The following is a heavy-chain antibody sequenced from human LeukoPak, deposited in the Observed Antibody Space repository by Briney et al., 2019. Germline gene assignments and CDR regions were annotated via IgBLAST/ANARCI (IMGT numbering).Heavy chain of an antibody. CDR1: GYSFTSYW. D-gene: IGHD2-2*01. V-gene: IGHV5-51*01. CDR2: IYPGDSDT. CDR3: ARHYCSSTSCHVGGDY. Sequence: GESLKISCKGSGYSFTSYWIGWVRQMPGKGLEWMGIIYPGDSDTRYSPSFQGQVTISADKSISTAYLQWSSLKASDTAMYYCARHYCSSTSCHVGGDYWGRGTLVTVSS. J-gene: IGHJ4*02.